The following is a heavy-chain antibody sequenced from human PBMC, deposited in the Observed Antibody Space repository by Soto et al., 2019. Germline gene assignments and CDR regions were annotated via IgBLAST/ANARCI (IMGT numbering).Heavy chain of an antibody. CDR1: GYTFTSYG. D-gene: IGHD4-17*01. CDR2: ISVYNGNT. V-gene: IGHV1-18*01. J-gene: IGHJ1*01. CDR3: ARGPQAHDYGDQEYFQH. Sequence: QVQLVQSGAEVKKPGASVKVSCKASGYTFTSYGISWVRQAPGQGLEWMGWISVYNGNTNYAQKLQGRVTMTTDTSTSTAYMELRSLRSDDTAVYYCARGPQAHDYGDQEYFQHWGQGTLVSVSS.